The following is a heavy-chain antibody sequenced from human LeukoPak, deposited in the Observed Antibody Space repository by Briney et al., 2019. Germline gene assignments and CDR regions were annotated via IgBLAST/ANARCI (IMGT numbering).Heavy chain of an antibody. D-gene: IGHD3-22*01. Sequence: SETLSLTCAVYGGSFSGYYWSWIRQPPGKGLEWIGSIYYRGRTYYNPSLKIRVTISADTSKNQFSRNLNSLTASDTTCYYWSXXXXXXXXYDSSGYYVDQWGRGSLVTVSS. J-gene: IGHJ4*02. CDR1: GGSFSGYY. CDR2: IYYRGRT. CDR3: SXXXXXXXXYDSSGYYVDQ. V-gene: IGHV4-34*01.